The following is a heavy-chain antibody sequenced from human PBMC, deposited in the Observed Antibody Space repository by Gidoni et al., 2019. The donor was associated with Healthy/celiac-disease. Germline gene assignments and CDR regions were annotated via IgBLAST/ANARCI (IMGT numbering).Heavy chain of an antibody. D-gene: IGHD3-3*01. CDR2: TYYRSKWYN. J-gene: IGHJ4*02. V-gene: IGHV6-1*01. Sequence: QVQLQQSGPGLVKPSQTLSRTCAISGDSVSSNSAAWNWIRQSPSRGLEWLGRTYYRSKWYNAYAVSVKSRITINPDTSKNQFSLQLNSVTPEDTAVYYCARAAPLHLITIFGVVTNWGQGTLVTVSS. CDR3: ARAAPLHLITIFGVVTN. CDR1: GDSVSSNSAA.